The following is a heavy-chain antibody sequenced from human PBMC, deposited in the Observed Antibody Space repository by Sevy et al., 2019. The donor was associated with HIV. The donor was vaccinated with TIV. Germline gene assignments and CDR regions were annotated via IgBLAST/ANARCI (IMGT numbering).Heavy chain of an antibody. CDR2: IYPGDSDT. V-gene: IGHV5-51*01. D-gene: IGHD2-2*02. CDR3: ARRPYCSTTRCYTYFDY. J-gene: IGHJ4*02. CDR1: GYSFPTSW. Sequence: GESLKISCKASGYSFPTSWIVWVRQMPGKGLEWMGIIYPGDSDTIYSPSFQGQVTIPVEKSVSTAYLQWSSLKASDTAMYYFARRPYCSTTRCYTYFDYWGQGTLVTVSS.